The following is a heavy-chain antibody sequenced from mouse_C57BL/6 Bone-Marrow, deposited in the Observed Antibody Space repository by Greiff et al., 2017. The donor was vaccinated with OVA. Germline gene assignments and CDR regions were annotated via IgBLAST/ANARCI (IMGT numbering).Heavy chain of an antibody. V-gene: IGHV1-9*01. CDR1: GYTFTGYW. CDR2: ILPGSGST. Sequence: VQGVESGAELMKPGASVKLSCKATGYTFTGYWIEWVKQRPGHGLEWIGEILPGSGSTNYHEKFKGKATFPAETSSNTAYMQLSSLTTEDSAIYYCARWASNHYWYFDVWGTGTTVTVSS. D-gene: IGHD2-5*01. CDR3: ARWASNHYWYFDV. J-gene: IGHJ1*03.